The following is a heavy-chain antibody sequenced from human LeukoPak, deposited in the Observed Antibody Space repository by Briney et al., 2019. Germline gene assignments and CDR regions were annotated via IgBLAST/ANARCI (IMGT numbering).Heavy chain of an antibody. V-gene: IGHV1-2*02. Sequence: ASVKVSCKASGYTFTGYYMHWVRQAPGQVLEWMGWINPNSGGTNYAQKFQGRVTMTRDTSISTAYMELSRLRSDDTAVYYCARTIVGATLPDYWGQGTLVTVSS. CDR3: ARTIVGATLPDY. D-gene: IGHD1-26*01. CDR2: INPNSGGT. J-gene: IGHJ4*02. CDR1: GYTFTGYY.